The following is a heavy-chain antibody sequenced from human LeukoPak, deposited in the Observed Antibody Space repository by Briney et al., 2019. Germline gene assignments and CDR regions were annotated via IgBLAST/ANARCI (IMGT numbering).Heavy chain of an antibody. D-gene: IGHD3-22*01. CDR2: VNPNSGNT. Sequence: GASVKVSCKTSGYTFTSYDLNWVRQATGQGLEWMGWVNPNSGNTGYAQKFQGRVTMTMDPSISTAYMELSSLRSEDTAVYYCARASYSYDINGWVPFDYWGQGTLVTVSS. V-gene: IGHV1-8*01. CDR3: ARASYSYDINGWVPFDY. CDR1: GYTFTSYD. J-gene: IGHJ4*02.